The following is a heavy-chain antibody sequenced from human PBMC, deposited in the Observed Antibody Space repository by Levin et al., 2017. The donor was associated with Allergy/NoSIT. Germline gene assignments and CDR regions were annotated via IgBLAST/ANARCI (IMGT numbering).Heavy chain of an antibody. CDR1: GFTFSTYW. J-gene: IGHJ3*01. Sequence: GGSLRLSCAASGFTFSTYWMSWVRQAPGKGLEWVANIEEDGSKKYYVDSVKGRFTISRDNAKNSVYLQMNSLRAEDTAVYYCTRETLAGVWGQGTMVTVSS. D-gene: IGHD3-10*01. CDR3: TRETLAGV. V-gene: IGHV3-7*01. CDR2: IEEDGSKK.